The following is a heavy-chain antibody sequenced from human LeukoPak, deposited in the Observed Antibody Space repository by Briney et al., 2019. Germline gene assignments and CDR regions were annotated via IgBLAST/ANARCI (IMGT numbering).Heavy chain of an antibody. D-gene: IGHD6-6*01. V-gene: IGHV3-30*02. CDR3: AKGAGLYSSSSPVDY. CDR2: IRYGGSNK. Sequence: PGGSLRLSCAASGFTLSNYGMQWVRQAPGKGLEWVAFIRYGGSNKYYADSVKGRFTISRDNSKNTLDLQMNSLRPEDSAIYYCAKGAGLYSSSSPVDYWGQGTLVTVSS. CDR1: GFTLSNYG. J-gene: IGHJ4*02.